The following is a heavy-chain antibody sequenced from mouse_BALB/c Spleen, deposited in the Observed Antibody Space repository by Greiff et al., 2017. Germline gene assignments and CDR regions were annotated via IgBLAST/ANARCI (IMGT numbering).Heavy chain of an antibody. D-gene: IGHD2-14*01. CDR3: ARRNYRYDYYAMDY. Sequence: QVQLQQSGAELAKPGASVKMSCKASGYTFTSYWMHWVKQRPGQGLEWIGYINPSTGYTEYNQKFKDKATLTADKSSSTAYMQLSSLTSEDSAVYYCARRNYRYDYYAMDYWGQGTSVTVSS. CDR2: INPSTGYT. CDR1: GYTFTSYW. J-gene: IGHJ4*01. V-gene: IGHV1-7*01.